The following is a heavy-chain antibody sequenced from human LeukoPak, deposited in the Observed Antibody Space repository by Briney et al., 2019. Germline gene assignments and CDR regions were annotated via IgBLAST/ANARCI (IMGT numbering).Heavy chain of an antibody. V-gene: IGHV6-1*01. Sequence: SQTLSLTCAVSGDSVSTNNVAWNWIRQSPSRGLEWLGRTYYRSKWYNDYAVSVKSRITVNPDTSKNQFSLQLNSVTPDDTAIYYCAREDLGAAYFDFWGQGTLVTVSS. CDR3: AREDLGAAYFDF. CDR1: GDSVSTNNVA. D-gene: IGHD3-16*01. J-gene: IGHJ4*02. CDR2: TYYRSKWYN.